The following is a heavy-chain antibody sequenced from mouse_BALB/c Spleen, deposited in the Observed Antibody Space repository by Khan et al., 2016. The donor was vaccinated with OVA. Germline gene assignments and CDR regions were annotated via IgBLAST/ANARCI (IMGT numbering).Heavy chain of an antibody. J-gene: IGHJ4*01. CDR3: ARGNCYGYAMDY. V-gene: IGHV3-2*02. CDR2: ISYSGST. D-gene: IGHD1-1*01. Sequence: EVQLQESGPGLVKPSQSLSLTCTVTGYSITRDYAWNWIRQFPGNKLEWMGYISYSGSTSYNPSLKSRISITRDTSKNQFFLQLNSVTTEDTATYYCARGNCYGYAMDYWGQGTSVTVSS. CDR1: GYSITRDYA.